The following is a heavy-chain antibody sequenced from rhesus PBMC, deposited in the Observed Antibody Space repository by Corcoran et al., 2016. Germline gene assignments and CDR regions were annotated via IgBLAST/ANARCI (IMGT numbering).Heavy chain of an antibody. CDR3: TSGLNYFDY. Sequence: EVQLVESGGGWVQPGGSLRLSCAASGFTFSSYGISWVRQAPGKGLEWVSSISSASSYIYYAASVKGRFTISRDNAKNSLSLQMNSLRAEDTAVYYCTSGLNYFDYWGQGVLVTVSS. D-gene: IGHD2-39*01. J-gene: IGHJ4*01. CDR1: GFTFSSYG. V-gene: IGHV3S16*01. CDR2: ISSASSYI.